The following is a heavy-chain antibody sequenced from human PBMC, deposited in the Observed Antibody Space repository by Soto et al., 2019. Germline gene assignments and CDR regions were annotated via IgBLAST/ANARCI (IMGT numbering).Heavy chain of an antibody. J-gene: IGHJ4*02. Sequence: SVKVSCKASGGTFSSYAISWVRQAPAQGLEWMGGIIPLFGTANYAQKFQGRVTITAADPTSKAYMELGSLRSEDTAVYYCARGRLVGATIDYWGQGTLVTVSS. CDR2: IIPLFGTA. CDR3: ARGRLVGATIDY. CDR1: GGTFSSYA. V-gene: IGHV1-69*13. D-gene: IGHD1-26*01.